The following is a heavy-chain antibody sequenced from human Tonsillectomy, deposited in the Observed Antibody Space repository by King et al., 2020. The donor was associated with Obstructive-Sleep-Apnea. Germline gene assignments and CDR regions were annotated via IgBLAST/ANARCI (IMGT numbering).Heavy chain of an antibody. CDR3: ARDHYTTRYYLGYCSGGSCYSDWFDP. CDR1: GGTFSSYA. V-gene: IGHV1-69*12. J-gene: IGHJ5*02. D-gene: IGHD2-15*01. CDR2: IIPIFGTA. Sequence: QLVQSGAEVKKPGSSVKVSCKASGGTFSSYAISWVRQAPGQGLEWMGGIIPIFGTANYAQKFQGRVTITADESTSTAYMELSSLRSEDTAVYYCARDHYTTRYYLGYCSGGSCYSDWFDPWGQGTLVTVSS.